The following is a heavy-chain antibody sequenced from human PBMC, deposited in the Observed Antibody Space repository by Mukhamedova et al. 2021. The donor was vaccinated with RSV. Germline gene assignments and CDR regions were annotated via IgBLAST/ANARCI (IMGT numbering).Heavy chain of an antibody. V-gene: IGHV1-18*01. CDR3: ARDLTGGGVAGF. Sequence: GESPGQGLEWMGWISPYNGNTNYAQKLQDRVTMTTDTSTTTAYMELRSLRSDDTAVYYCARDLTGGGVAGFWGQGTLV. CDR2: ISPYNGNT. D-gene: IGHD4-23*01. J-gene: IGHJ4*02.